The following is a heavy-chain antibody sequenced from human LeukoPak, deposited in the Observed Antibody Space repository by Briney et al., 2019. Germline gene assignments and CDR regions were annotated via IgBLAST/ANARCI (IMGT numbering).Heavy chain of an antibody. D-gene: IGHD3-10*01. CDR1: GFTFSDSY. CDR2: ISGSGGST. V-gene: IGHV3-23*01. Sequence: PGGSLRLSCAASGFTFSDSYMTWVRQAPGKGLEWVSAISGSGGSTYYADSVKGRFTISRDNAKNSLYLQMNGLRAEDTALYYCAKAGSYSLRQGYFDYWGQGTLVTVSS. J-gene: IGHJ4*02. CDR3: AKAGSYSLRQGYFDY.